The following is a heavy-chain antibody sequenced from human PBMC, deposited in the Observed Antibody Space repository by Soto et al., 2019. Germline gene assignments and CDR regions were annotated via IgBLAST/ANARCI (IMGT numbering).Heavy chain of an antibody. D-gene: IGHD7-27*01. J-gene: IGHJ6*02. Sequence: SETLSLTCAVSGGSISSGNWWSWVRQPPGKGLEWIGEIYHSGSTNYNPSLKSRVTISVDKSKNQFSLKLSSVTAADTAVYYCAREDLGYYYGMDVWGQGTTVTVSS. CDR2: IYHSGST. CDR1: GGSISSGNW. V-gene: IGHV4-4*02. CDR3: AREDLGYYYGMDV.